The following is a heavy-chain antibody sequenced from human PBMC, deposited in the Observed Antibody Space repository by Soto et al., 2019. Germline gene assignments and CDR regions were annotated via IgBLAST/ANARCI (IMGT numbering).Heavy chain of an antibody. CDR1: GYSISSGLY. J-gene: IGHJ4*02. V-gene: IGHV4-38-2*02. Sequence: PSETLSLTCSVSGYSISSGLYWDWIRQPTGKGLEWIGSIYHTGTTYYNPSLKDRLSISVDTSKNSFSLNLTSVTAADTAVYFCARLVGVAPVANVWGQGALVTVSS. CDR2: IYHTGTT. CDR3: ARLVGVAPVANV. D-gene: IGHD2-2*01.